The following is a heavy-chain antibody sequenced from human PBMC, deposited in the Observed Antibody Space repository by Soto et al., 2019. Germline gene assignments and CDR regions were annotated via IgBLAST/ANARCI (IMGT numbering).Heavy chain of an antibody. CDR3: ARDVGRSFYFDY. J-gene: IGHJ4*02. D-gene: IGHD3-16*02. CDR2: ISANNGDT. CDR1: GYTVTNYG. V-gene: IGHV1-18*01. Sequence: QVQLVQSGPEVKKPGASVKVSCKASGYTVTNYGISWVRQAPGQGLEWMGWISANNGDTKYGQKFQGRVTMTTDTATSTAYMELRSLNSDDTAVYYCARDVGRSFYFDYWGQGSLVTVSS.